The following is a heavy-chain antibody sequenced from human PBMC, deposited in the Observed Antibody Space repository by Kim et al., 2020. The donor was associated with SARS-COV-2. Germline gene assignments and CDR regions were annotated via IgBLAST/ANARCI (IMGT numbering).Heavy chain of an antibody. CDR1: GGTFSSYA. Sequence: SVKVSCKASGGTFSSYAISWVRQAPGQGLEWMGGIIPIFGTANYAQKFQGRVTITADESTSTAYMELNSLRSEDTAVYYCAGRDSSSAVTSDYYGMDVWGQGTTVTFSS. J-gene: IGHJ6*02. CDR2: IIPIFGTA. V-gene: IGHV1-69*13. CDR3: AGRDSSSAVTSDYYGMDV. D-gene: IGHD4-17*01.